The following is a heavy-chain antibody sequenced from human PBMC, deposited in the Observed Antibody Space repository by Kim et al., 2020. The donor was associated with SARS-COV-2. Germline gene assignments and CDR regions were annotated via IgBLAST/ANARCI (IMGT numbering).Heavy chain of an antibody. CDR2: IKQDGSEK. Sequence: GGSLRLSCAASGFTFSSYWMSWVRQAPGKGLEWVANIKQDGSEKYYVDSVKGRFTISRDNAKNSLYLQMNSLRAEDTAVYYCAREGRDGYNRAPWYFDLWGRGTLVTVSS. V-gene: IGHV3-7*01. J-gene: IGHJ2*01. D-gene: IGHD5-12*01. CDR3: AREGRDGYNRAPWYFDL. CDR1: GFTFSSYW.